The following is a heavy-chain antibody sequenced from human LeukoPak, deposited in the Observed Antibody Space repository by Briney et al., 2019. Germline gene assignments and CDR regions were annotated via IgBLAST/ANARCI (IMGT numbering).Heavy chain of an antibody. V-gene: IGHV4-34*01. Sequence: PSETLSLTCAVYGGSFSGYYWSWIRQPPGKGLEWIGEINHSGSTNYNPSLKSRVTISVDTSKNQFSLKLSSVTAADTAVYYCARYRYDSSGYYYYYYYMDVWGKGTTVTVSS. CDR2: INHSGST. CDR1: GGSFSGYY. CDR3: ARYRYDSSGYYYYYYYMDV. J-gene: IGHJ6*03. D-gene: IGHD3-22*01.